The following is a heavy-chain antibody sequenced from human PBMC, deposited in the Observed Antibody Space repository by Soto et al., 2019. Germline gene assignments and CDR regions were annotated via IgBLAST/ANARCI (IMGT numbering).Heavy chain of an antibody. CDR3: ASLNYDYDRKYFDS. V-gene: IGHV4-39*01. Sequence: SETLSLTCNVSGDSISSSFYYWGWIRQPPGKGLEWIGAIYYSGTTYYNPSLKTRVSLFLHTSENQFSLRLTSVTAADTAVFFCASLNYDYDRKYFDSWGHGTLVTVPS. J-gene: IGHJ4*01. D-gene: IGHD3-3*01. CDR2: IYYSGTT. CDR1: GDSISSSFYY.